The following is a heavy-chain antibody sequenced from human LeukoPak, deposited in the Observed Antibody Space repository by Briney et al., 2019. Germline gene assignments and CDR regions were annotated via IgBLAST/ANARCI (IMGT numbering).Heavy chain of an antibody. Sequence: NLGEPLKISCKGSGYSFTSYWIGWVRQMPGKGLDWMGIIYPGDSDTRSSPSFQGQVTISADKSISTAYLQWSSLKASDTAMYYCARYSGSYLITYYYYYYMDVWGKGTTVTVSS. V-gene: IGHV5-51*01. CDR2: IYPGDSDT. D-gene: IGHD1-26*01. CDR1: GYSFTSYW. J-gene: IGHJ6*03. CDR3: ARYSGSYLITYYYYYYMDV.